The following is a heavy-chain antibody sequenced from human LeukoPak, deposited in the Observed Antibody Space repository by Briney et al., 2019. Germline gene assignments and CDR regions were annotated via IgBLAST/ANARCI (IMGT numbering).Heavy chain of an antibody. CDR2: IFPSGGEI. J-gene: IGHJ4*02. V-gene: IGHV3-23*01. CDR3: AKGGVGAARFDY. D-gene: IGHD1-26*01. CDR1: GFTFSTFA. Sequence: GGSLRLSCAASGFTFSTFAMIWVRQPPGKGLEWVSSIFPSGGEIHYADSVRGRFTISRDNSKNTLYLQMNSLRAEDTAVYYCAKGGVGAARFDYWGQGTLVTVSS.